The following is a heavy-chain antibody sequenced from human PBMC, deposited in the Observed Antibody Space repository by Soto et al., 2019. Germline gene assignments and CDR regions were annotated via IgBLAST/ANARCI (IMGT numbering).Heavy chain of an antibody. J-gene: IGHJ4*02. D-gene: IGHD3-10*01. CDR3: ARGPPLGD. CDR1: GGSISSGGYS. CDR2: IYHSGST. Sequence: SETLSLTCAVSGGSISSGGYSWSWIRQPPGKGLEWIGYIYHSGSTYYNPSLKSRVTISVDRSKNQFSLKLSSVTAADTAVYYCARGPPLGDWGQGTLVSASS. V-gene: IGHV4-30-2*01.